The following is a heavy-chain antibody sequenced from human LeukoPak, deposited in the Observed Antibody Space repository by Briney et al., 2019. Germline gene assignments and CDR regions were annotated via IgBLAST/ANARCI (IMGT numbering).Heavy chain of an antibody. CDR3: ARDAWPYYGSGSYRFYYYYGMDV. V-gene: IGHV3-23*01. CDR1: GFTFSSYA. Sequence: GGSLRLSCAASGFTFSSYAMSWVCQAPGKGLEWVSGISGSGDNTYYADSVKGRFTISRDNSKNTLYLQMNSLRAEDTAVYYCARDAWPYYGSGSYRFYYYYGMDVWGQGTTVTVSS. CDR2: ISGSGDNT. J-gene: IGHJ6*02. D-gene: IGHD3-10*01.